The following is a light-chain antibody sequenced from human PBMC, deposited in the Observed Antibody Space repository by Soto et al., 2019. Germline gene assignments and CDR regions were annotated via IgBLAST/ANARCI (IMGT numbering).Light chain of an antibody. CDR3: SSYTSSSTAVV. CDR2: EVS. V-gene: IGLV2-14*01. CDR1: SSDVGGYNY. Sequence: QSVLTQPASVSGSPGQSITISCIGTSSDVGGYNYVSWYQQHPGKAPKLMIYEVSNRPSGVSNRFSGSKSGNTASLTISGLQAEDEADYYCSSYTSSSTAVVFGGGTQLTVL. J-gene: IGLJ2*01.